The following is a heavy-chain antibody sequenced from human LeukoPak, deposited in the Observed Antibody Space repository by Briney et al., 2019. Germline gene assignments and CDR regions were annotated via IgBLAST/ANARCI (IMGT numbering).Heavy chain of an antibody. CDR3: ARGEYPLDAFDI. Sequence: GASVKVSCKASGYTFSNYGINWVRQAPGQGLEWMGWIGAYNDNTNYAQKLQGRVTMTTDTSTTTAYMELRSLTSDDTAVYYCARGEYPLDAFDIWGQGTKVTVSS. CDR2: IGAYNDNT. D-gene: IGHD2-2*01. CDR1: GYTFSNYG. V-gene: IGHV1-18*01. J-gene: IGHJ3*02.